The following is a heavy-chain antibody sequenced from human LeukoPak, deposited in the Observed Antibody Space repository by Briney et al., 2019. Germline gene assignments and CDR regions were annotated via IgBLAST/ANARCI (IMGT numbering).Heavy chain of an antibody. D-gene: IGHD3-10*01. CDR3: AKPLMRDRWFGES. Sequence: GGSLRLSCAASGFSFSYYGIHWVRQAPGKGLEWVAFVRFDGNDKFYSESVKGRFTISKDTSRDTVFLQMKSLRLDDAAVYYCAKPLMRDRWFGESWGQGTLVTVSS. V-gene: IGHV3-30*02. CDR2: VRFDGNDK. CDR1: GFSFSYYG. J-gene: IGHJ5*02.